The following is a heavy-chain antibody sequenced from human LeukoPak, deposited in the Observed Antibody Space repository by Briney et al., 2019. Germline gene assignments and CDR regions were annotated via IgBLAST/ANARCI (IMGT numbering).Heavy chain of an antibody. D-gene: IGHD2-21*01. V-gene: IGHV4-4*02. J-gene: IGHJ4*02. CDR1: GGSISSSNW. CDR2: IYHSGST. Sequence: SETLSLTCAVSGGSISSSNWWSWVRQPPGKGLEWIGEIYHSGSTNYNPSLKSRVTISVDKSKNQFSLKLSSVTAADTAVYYCARQIRGGDYYIDYWGQGTLVTVSS. CDR3: ARQIRGGDYYIDY.